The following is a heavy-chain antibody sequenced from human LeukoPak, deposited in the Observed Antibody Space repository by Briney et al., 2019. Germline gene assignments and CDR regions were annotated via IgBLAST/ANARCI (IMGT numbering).Heavy chain of an antibody. Sequence: GGSLRLSCAASGFTFSSSAMSWVRQAPGKGLEWVSAMSNNGGYTYYADSVQGRFTISRDNSKSTLCLQMNSLRAEDAAVYYCAKQLGYCSDGSCYFPYWGQGTLVTVSS. CDR1: GFTFSSSA. CDR3: AKQLGYCSDGSCYFPY. V-gene: IGHV3-23*01. CDR2: MSNNGGYT. J-gene: IGHJ4*02. D-gene: IGHD2-15*01.